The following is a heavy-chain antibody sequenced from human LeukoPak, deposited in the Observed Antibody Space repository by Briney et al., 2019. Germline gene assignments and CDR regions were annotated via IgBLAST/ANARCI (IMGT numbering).Heavy chain of an antibody. CDR1: GYTFTGYY. D-gene: IGHD3-3*01. J-gene: IGHJ6*02. CDR3: ARDHTIFGVALYYYYGMDV. CDR2: INPNSGGT. V-gene: IGHV1-2*02. Sequence: ASVKVSCKASGYTFTGYYMHWVRQAPGQGLEWMGWINPNSGGTNYAQKFQDRVTMTRDTSISTAYMELSRLRSDDTAMYYCARDHTIFGVALYYYYGMDVWGQGTTVTVSS.